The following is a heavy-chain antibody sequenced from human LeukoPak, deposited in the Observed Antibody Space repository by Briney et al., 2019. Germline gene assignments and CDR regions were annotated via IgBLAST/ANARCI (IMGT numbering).Heavy chain of an antibody. CDR2: INQDGSKE. CDR3: VRDGAVSGYDLLDY. CDR1: GFTFSNYW. Sequence: GGSLRLSCAASGFTFSNYWMTWVRQAPGKGLEWVAHINQDGSKEYYMDSVKARFTISRDNAKNSLSLQRNSLRAEDTAVYYCVRDGAVSGYDLLDYWGQGTLVTVSS. V-gene: IGHV3-7*01. J-gene: IGHJ4*02. D-gene: IGHD5-12*01.